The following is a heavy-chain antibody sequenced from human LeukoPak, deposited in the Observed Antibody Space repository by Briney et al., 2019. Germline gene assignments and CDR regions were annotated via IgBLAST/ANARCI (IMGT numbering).Heavy chain of an antibody. V-gene: IGHV3-21*01. Sequence: GGSLRLSCAASGFTFNNYNMNWVRQAPGKALEWVSSITSSGTYIFYADSVKGRFTISRDNAKNSLYLQINSLGPEDTAVDFCARDPYSGNYGSYYYYYMDVWGKGTTVTVSS. CDR1: GFTFNNYN. CDR3: ARDPYSGNYGSYYYYYMDV. D-gene: IGHD3-22*01. J-gene: IGHJ6*03. CDR2: ITSSGTYI.